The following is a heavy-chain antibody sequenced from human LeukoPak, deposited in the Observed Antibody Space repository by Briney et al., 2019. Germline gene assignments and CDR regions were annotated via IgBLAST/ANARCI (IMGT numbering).Heavy chain of an antibody. D-gene: IGHD3-3*02. Sequence: GGSLRLSYAVSGFTFSSYAMSWVRQAPGKGLDWVSGISGSGRGTSTYYADSVKGRFTISRDNSKNTLYLQMNSLRVEDTAVYYCAKAGSIRFDYWGQGTLVTVSS. J-gene: IGHJ4*02. CDR1: GFTFSSYA. CDR3: AKAGSIRFDY. V-gene: IGHV3-23*01. CDR2: ISGSGRGTST.